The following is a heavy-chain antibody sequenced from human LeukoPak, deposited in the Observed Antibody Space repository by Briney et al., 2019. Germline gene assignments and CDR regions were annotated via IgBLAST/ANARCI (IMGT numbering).Heavy chain of an antibody. CDR2: IFYTGST. CDR3: ARAGAWQIDP. D-gene: IGHD3-10*01. J-gene: IGHJ5*02. Sequence: RPSETLSLTCAVSGGSISSCYWSWIRQPPGKGLEWIGYIFYTGSTNYNPSLKSRVTISVDRSKNQFTLKLSSVTAADTAIYYCARAGAWQIDPWGQGTLVTVSS. CDR1: GGSISSCY. V-gene: IGHV4-59*01.